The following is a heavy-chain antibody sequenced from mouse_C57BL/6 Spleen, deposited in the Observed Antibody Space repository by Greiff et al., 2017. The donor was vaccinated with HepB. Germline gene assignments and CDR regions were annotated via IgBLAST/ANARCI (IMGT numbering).Heavy chain of an antibody. V-gene: IGHV10-1*01. CDR2: IRSKSNNYAT. CDR1: GFSFNTYA. CDR3: VGQRGTTVVATDYAMDY. Sequence: EVHLVESGGGLVQPKGSLKLSCAASGFSFNTYAMNWVRQAPGQGLDWVARIRSKSNNYATYYADSVKDRFTISRDDSESILYLQMNNLKTEDTAMYYGVGQRGTTVVATDYAMDYWGQGTSVTVSS. J-gene: IGHJ4*01. D-gene: IGHD1-1*01.